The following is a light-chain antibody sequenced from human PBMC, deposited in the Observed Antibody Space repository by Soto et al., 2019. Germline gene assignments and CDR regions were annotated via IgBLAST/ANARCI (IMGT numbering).Light chain of an antibody. J-gene: IGLJ1*01. V-gene: IGLV2-14*01. CDR1: SSDVGGYNH. CDR2: DVS. CDR3: SSYTRSSTYV. Sequence: QSALTQPASLSGSPGQSITISCTGTSSDVGGYNHVSWYQQHPGKAPKLMIYDVSNRPSGVSNRFSGSKSGNTASLTISGLQAEDEADYYCSSYTRSSTYVFGTGTKVTVL.